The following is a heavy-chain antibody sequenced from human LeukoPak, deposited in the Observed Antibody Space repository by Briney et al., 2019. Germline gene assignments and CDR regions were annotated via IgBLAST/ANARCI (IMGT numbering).Heavy chain of an antibody. J-gene: IGHJ4*02. CDR1: GGSISSSRHY. D-gene: IGHD4-17*01. Sequence: KPSQTLSLTCAVSGGSISSSRHYWGWLRQPPGKGLEWIGSMYHSGSTYHTPSFKSRFTISLDMSENKFSLKLSSVTAADTAVYYCASVTTVTPTYYFDYWGQGSLVIVSP. V-gene: IGHV4-39*01. CDR3: ASVTTVTPTYYFDY. CDR2: MYHSGST.